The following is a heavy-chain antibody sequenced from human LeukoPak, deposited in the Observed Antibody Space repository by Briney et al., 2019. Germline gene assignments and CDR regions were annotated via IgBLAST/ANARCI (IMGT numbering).Heavy chain of an antibody. Sequence: PGGSLRLSCAASGFTFEGYGMSWVRQAPGKGLEWVSYINWNGGTTDYADSVKGRFTISRDNAMSSLYLQMNSLRAEDTALYYCARGYGSGSYYNGIDYWGQGTLVSVSS. CDR2: INWNGGTT. CDR1: GFTFEGYG. D-gene: IGHD3-10*01. V-gene: IGHV3-20*04. CDR3: ARGYGSGSYYNGIDY. J-gene: IGHJ4*02.